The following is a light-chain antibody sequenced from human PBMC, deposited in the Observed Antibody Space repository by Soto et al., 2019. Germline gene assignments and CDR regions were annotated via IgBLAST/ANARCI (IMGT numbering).Light chain of an antibody. J-gene: IGKJ1*01. CDR2: KAS. V-gene: IGKV1-8*01. CDR3: QQYNSQWT. CDR1: TGISSY. Sequence: AIRMAPSPCAFSAPTVSGVTITFRASTGISSYLAWYQQKPGRAPKLLIYKASSLESGVPSRFSGSGTGTEFTLTSSSLQPDDFATYYCQQYNSQWTFGQGTKVDIK.